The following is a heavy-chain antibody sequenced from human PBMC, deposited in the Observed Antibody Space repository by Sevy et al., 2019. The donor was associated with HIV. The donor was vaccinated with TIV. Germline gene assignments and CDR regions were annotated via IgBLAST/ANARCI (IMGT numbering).Heavy chain of an antibody. D-gene: IGHD3-3*01. V-gene: IGHV5-51*01. CDR1: GYSFTSYW. Sequence: GESLKISCKGSGYSFTSYWIGWVRQMPGKGLEWMGIIYPGDSDTRYSPCFQGQVTISADKSISTAYLQWSSLKASDTAMYYCARQKYGGRFFYYYGMDVWGQGTTVTVSS. CDR3: ARQKYGGRFFYYYGMDV. J-gene: IGHJ6*02. CDR2: IYPGDSDT.